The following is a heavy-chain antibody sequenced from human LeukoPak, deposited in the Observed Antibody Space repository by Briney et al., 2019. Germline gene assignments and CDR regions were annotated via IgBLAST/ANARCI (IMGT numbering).Heavy chain of an antibody. D-gene: IGHD5-18*01. J-gene: IGHJ4*02. CDR1: GYTFITYA. V-gene: IGHV7-4-1*02. CDR2: INTNTGNP. Sequence: GASVKVSCKASGYTFITYAMNWVRQAPGQGLEWMGWINTNTGNPTYVQSFTGRFVFSLDTSVSTAYLQISGLKAEDTAVYYCARHTYDNSPAVDYWGQGTLVTVSS. CDR3: ARHTYDNSPAVDY.